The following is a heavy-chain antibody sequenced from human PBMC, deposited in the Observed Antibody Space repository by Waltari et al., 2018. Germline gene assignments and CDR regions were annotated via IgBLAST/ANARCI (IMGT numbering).Heavy chain of an antibody. Sequence: EVQLVESGGGLVQPGGSLRLSCAASGFTFSSYAMSWVRPPQGKGLACVSAISGSGGSTYYADSVKGRFTISRDNSKNTLYLQMNSLRAEDTAVYYCAKEPCREGGGSCIAQVGGQGTLVTVSS. J-gene: IGHJ4*02. CDR3: AKEPCREGGGSCIAQV. D-gene: IGHD2-15*01. CDR2: ISGSGGST. V-gene: IGHV3-23*04. CDR1: GFTFSSYA.